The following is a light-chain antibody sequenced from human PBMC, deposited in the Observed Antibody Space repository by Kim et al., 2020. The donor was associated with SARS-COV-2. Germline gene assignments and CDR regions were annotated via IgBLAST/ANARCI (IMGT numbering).Light chain of an antibody. Sequence: QSVLTQPASASGPPGQRVTISCSGSNSNIGTNAVNWYHQLPGAAPKLLIYTNNQRLSGVPDRFSGSKSGASASLAISELQSEDEAIYYCGTWDDSLNAVVFGGGTQLTV. CDR2: TNN. CDR1: NSNIGTNA. J-gene: IGLJ2*01. V-gene: IGLV1-44*01. CDR3: GTWDDSLNAVV.